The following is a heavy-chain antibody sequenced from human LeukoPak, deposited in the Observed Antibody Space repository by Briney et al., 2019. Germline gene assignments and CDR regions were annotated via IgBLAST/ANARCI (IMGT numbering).Heavy chain of an antibody. D-gene: IGHD2-15*01. Sequence: GGTLRLSCAASGFTFSSYGMSWVRQAPGKGLEWVSAISGSGGSTYYADSVKGRFTISRDNSKNTLYLQMNSLRAEDTAVYYCTRLYCSGGSCSKDWGQGTLVTVSS. CDR3: TRLYCSGGSCSKD. J-gene: IGHJ4*02. CDR1: GFTFSSYG. CDR2: ISGSGGST. V-gene: IGHV3-23*01.